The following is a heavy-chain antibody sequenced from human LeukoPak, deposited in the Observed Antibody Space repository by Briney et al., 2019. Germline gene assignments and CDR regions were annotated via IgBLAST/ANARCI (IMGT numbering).Heavy chain of an antibody. V-gene: IGHV3-48*03. J-gene: IGHJ4*02. D-gene: IGHD5-18*01. CDR1: GFTFSSYE. Sequence: PGGSLRLSCAASGFTFSSYEMNWVRQAPGKGLEWVSYFSSSGSTIYYADSVKGRFTISRDNAKNSLYLQMNSLRAEDTAVYYCAREVLNVDTAMVTGIKGYDYWGQGTLVTVSS. CDR2: FSSSGSTI. CDR3: AREVLNVDTAMVTGIKGYDY.